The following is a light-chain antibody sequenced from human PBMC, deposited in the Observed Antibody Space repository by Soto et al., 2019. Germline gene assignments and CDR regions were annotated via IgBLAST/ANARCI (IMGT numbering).Light chain of an antibody. CDR2: DVN. CDR1: SSDVAAHNY. CDR3: SSYAGGNNWV. Sequence: QSALTQPPSASGSPGQSLTISCTGTSSDVAAHNYVSWYQQNPGKAPKLMLYDVNKRPSGVPDRFSGSKSGNTASLTVSGLQAEDEADYYCSSYAGGNNWVFGGGTQLTVL. J-gene: IGLJ3*02. V-gene: IGLV2-8*01.